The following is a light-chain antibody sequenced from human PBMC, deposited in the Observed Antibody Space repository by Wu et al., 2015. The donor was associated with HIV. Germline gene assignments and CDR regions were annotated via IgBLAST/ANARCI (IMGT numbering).Light chain of an antibody. Sequence: DIQMTQSPSTLSASVGDRVTITCRASQGISSWLAWYQQKPGKAPKLLIYKASNLESGVPSRFSGSGSGTEFTLTISSLQPDDFATYYCQQYNSYSYSFGQGTKLEIK. CDR1: QGISSW. CDR2: KAS. CDR3: QQYNSYSYS. J-gene: IGKJ2*03. V-gene: IGKV1-5*03.